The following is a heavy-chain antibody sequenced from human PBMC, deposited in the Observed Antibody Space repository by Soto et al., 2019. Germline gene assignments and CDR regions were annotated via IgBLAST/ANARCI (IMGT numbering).Heavy chain of an antibody. V-gene: IGHV4-61*08. CDR2: IYNSGRY. CDR1: GASVSHGFI. Sequence: SETLSLTCNVSGASVSHGFIWGWIRQSPDKGLEWIGYIYNSGRYNYNPSLESRLTISIDTSKNQFSLRLASVTAADTAVYYCARTLPNRQLFDSWSQGTLVTVSS. CDR3: ARTLPNRQLFDS. D-gene: IGHD1-1*01. J-gene: IGHJ4*02.